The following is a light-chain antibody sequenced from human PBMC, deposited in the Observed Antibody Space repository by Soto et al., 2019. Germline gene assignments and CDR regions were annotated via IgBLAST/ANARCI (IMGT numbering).Light chain of an antibody. CDR1: SSDVGGYNY. Sequence: QSALTQPASVSGSPGQSITISCTGTSSDVGGYNYVSWYQQHPGKAPKLMIYAVTDRPSGVSSRFSGSKSGNTASLTISGLQAEDEAQYYCSSYSSANTVIFGGGTKLTVL. CDR3: SSYSSANTVI. V-gene: IGLV2-14*01. J-gene: IGLJ2*01. CDR2: AVT.